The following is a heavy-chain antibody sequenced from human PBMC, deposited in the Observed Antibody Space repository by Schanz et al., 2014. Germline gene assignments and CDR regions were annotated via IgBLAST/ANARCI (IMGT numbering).Heavy chain of an antibody. Sequence: VQLVESGGGVVQPGGSLRLSCAASGFTFSIYGMSWVRQAPGKGLEWVSRMIGSGSSVFYADSVKGRFTISRDNSKNTLYLQMNSLRAEDTAVYYCARDHQWLARYYMDVWGKGTTVTVSS. CDR3: ARDHQWLARYYMDV. D-gene: IGHD6-19*01. J-gene: IGHJ6*03. CDR1: GFTFSIYG. CDR2: MIGSGSSV. V-gene: IGHV3-23*04.